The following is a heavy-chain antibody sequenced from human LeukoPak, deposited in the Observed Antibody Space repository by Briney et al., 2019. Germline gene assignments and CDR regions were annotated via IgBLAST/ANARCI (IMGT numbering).Heavy chain of an antibody. Sequence: SETLSLTCTVSGGSISSYYWGWIRQPPGKGLEWIGYIYYSGSTNYNRSLKSRVIISADTSKNQFSLRLTSVTAADTAVYYCARDVWGIGAADGVKNYHYCYMDVWSKGTTVTVSS. CDR2: IYYSGST. V-gene: IGHV4-59*01. CDR1: GGSISSYY. D-gene: IGHD6-13*01. CDR3: ARDVWGIGAADGVKNYHYCYMDV. J-gene: IGHJ6*03.